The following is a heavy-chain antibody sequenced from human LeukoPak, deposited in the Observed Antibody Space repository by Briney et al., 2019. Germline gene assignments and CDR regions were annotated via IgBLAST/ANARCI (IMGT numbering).Heavy chain of an antibody. CDR1: GGSISHYY. D-gene: IGHD3-22*01. Sequence: SETLSLTCSVSGGSISHYYWSWIRQPPGKGLEWIGYIYYTDRTNLNPSLKSRVTISVDVSRNQFSLNLSSVTAADTAVYYCARGANYYDSSGYGFFFDSWGQGTLVTVSS. V-gene: IGHV4-59*01. CDR2: IYYTDRT. J-gene: IGHJ4*02. CDR3: ARGANYYDSSGYGFFFDS.